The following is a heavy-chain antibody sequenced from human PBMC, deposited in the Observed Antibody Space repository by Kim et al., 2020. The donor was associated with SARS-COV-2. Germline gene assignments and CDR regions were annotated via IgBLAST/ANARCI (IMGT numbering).Heavy chain of an antibody. V-gene: IGHV3-30*02. D-gene: IGHD3-10*01. CDR3: TNGAGSITVVRGAIFH. J-gene: IGHJ4*02. Sequence: VKGRFTISRDNSKNTLYLQMNSLRAEDTAVYYCTNGAGSITVVRGAIFHWGQGTLVTVSS.